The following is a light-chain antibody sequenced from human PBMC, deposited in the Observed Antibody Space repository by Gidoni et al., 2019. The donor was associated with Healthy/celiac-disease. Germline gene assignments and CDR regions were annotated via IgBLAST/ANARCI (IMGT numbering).Light chain of an antibody. V-gene: IGLV3-1*01. Sequence: SYELTQPPSVSVSPGQTASITCSGDTLGDKYACWYQQKPGQSPVLVIYQDSKRPSGIPERFSGSNSGNTATLPISGTQAMDEADYYCQAWDSSTAVFGGGTKLTVL. CDR3: QAWDSSTAV. J-gene: IGLJ2*01. CDR2: QDS. CDR1: TLGDKY.